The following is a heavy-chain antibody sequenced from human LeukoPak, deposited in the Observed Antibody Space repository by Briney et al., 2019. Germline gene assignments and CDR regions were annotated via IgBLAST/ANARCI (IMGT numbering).Heavy chain of an antibody. CDR3: ARRSGIAVAGAFDY. CDR1: GYTFTHYG. V-gene: IGHV3-30*03. J-gene: IGHJ4*02. CDR2: ISYDGNNK. Sequence: SGGSLRLSCVISGYTFTHYGFHWVRQAPGKALEWVAFISYDGNNKYEDSVKARFTISRDNSKNTLYLQMNSLRAEDTAVYYCARRSGIAVAGAFDYWGQGTLVTVSS. D-gene: IGHD6-19*01.